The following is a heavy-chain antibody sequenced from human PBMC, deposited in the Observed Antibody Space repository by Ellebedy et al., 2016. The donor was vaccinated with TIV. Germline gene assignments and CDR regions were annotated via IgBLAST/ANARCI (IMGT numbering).Heavy chain of an antibody. Sequence: GGSLRLXCKGSGYSFTSYWIGWVRQMPGKGLEWMGIIYPGDSDTRYSPSFQGQVTISADKSISTAYLQWSSLKASDTAMYYCARLGYGDYTWARDGGPDYWGQGTLVTVSS. V-gene: IGHV5-51*01. D-gene: IGHD4-17*01. J-gene: IGHJ4*02. CDR3: ARLGYGDYTWARDGGPDY. CDR2: IYPGDSDT. CDR1: GYSFTSYW.